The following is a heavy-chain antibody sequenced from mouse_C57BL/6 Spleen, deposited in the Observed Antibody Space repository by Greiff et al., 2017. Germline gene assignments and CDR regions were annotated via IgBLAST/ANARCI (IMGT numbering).Heavy chain of an antibody. D-gene: IGHD4-1*01. V-gene: IGHV1-9*01. CDR2: ILPGSGST. Sequence: VQLQQSGAELMKPGASVKLSCKATGYTFTGYWIEWVKQRPGHGLEWIGEILPGSGSTNSNEKFKGKATFTADTSSNTAYMQLSSLTTEDSAIYYCARFAGTFAYWGQGTLVTVSA. CDR1: GYTFTGYW. CDR3: ARFAGTFAY. J-gene: IGHJ3*01.